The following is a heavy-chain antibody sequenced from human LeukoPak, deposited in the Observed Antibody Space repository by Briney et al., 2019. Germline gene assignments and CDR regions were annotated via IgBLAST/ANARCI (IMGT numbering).Heavy chain of an antibody. J-gene: IGHJ4*02. CDR1: GFTFSSYG. CDR3: ARGTYGDYSIDY. Sequence: PGGSLRLSCAASGFTFSSYGMHWVRQTPGRGLEWVSYINGGGTTTYYADSVKGRFTVSRDNAKNSLYLQMNSLRDEDTAVYYCARGTYGDYSIDYWGQGTLVTVSS. V-gene: IGHV3-48*02. CDR2: INGGGTTT. D-gene: IGHD4-17*01.